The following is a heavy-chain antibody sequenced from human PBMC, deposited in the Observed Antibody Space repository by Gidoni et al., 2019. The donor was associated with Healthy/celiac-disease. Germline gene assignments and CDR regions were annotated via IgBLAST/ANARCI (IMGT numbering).Heavy chain of an antibody. V-gene: IGHV3-48*03. CDR2: ISSSGSTI. D-gene: IGHD3-10*01. J-gene: IGHJ4*02. Sequence: EVQLVESGGGLVQPGGSLRLSCAASGFTFSSYEMNWVRQAPGKGLEWVSYISSSGSTIYYADSVKGRFTISRDNAKNSLYLQMNSLRAEDTAVYYCARDSDNYRSDYWGQGTLVTVSS. CDR3: ARDSDNYRSDY. CDR1: GFTFSSYE.